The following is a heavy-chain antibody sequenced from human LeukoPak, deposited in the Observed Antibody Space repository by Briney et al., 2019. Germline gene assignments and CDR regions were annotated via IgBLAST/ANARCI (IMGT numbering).Heavy chain of an antibody. CDR3: AKDHSADGWPTFEY. CDR2: ITKYDGRV. CDR1: GFGVHTFA. D-gene: IGHD5-24*01. Sequence: GGSLRLSCAVSGFGVHTFAMSWVRLAPGRGLEWLASITKYDGRVYYADSVRGRFTISRDTSQNELYLQMNSLRADDSAIYFFAKDHSADGWPTFEYWGRGTLVSVSS. J-gene: IGHJ4*02. V-gene: IGHV3-23*01.